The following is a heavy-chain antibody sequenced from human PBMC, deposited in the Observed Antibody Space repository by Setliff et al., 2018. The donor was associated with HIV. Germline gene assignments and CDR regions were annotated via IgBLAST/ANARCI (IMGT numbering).Heavy chain of an antibody. Sequence: SSETLSLTCAVYGGSVSGHYWGWIRQSPEKGLEWIGYVSHTGYTYYNPSLKSRVDMSLDISKNQFSLNVSFVTAADTAVYYCARDKGRPHYYDDTGSYRSDALDIWGQGTMVTVSS. CDR2: VSHTGYT. J-gene: IGHJ3*02. CDR3: ARDKGRPHYYDDTGSYRSDALDI. V-gene: IGHV4-34*01. CDR1: GGSVSGHY. D-gene: IGHD3-22*01.